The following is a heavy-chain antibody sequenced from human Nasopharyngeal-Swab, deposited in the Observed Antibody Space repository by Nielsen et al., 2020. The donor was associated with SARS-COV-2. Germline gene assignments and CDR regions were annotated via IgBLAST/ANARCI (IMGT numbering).Heavy chain of an antibody. CDR2: INPNSGGT. D-gene: IGHD2-2*01. Sequence: ASVKVSCKASGYNFTGYYMHWVRQAPGQGLEWMGWINPNSGGTNYAQKFQGRVTMTRDTSISTAYMELSRLRSDDTAVYYCARDSDIVVVPAANYYYYGMDVWGQGTTVTVSS. CDR3: ARDSDIVVVPAANYYYYGMDV. V-gene: IGHV1-2*02. CDR1: GYNFTGYY. J-gene: IGHJ6*02.